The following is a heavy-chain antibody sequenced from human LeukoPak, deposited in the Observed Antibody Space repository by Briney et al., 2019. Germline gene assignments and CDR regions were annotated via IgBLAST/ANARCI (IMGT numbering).Heavy chain of an antibody. CDR3: AREYN. V-gene: IGHV3-48*01. Sequence: GGSLRLSCAASGFTFSSGDMNWVRQAPGKGLEWVSYISSSSDKIYYADSVKGRFTISRDNAKNSLNLQMDSLRAEDTAVYYCAREYNWGQGTLVTVSS. D-gene: IGHD5-12*01. CDR1: GFTFSSGD. J-gene: IGHJ4*02. CDR2: ISSSSDKI.